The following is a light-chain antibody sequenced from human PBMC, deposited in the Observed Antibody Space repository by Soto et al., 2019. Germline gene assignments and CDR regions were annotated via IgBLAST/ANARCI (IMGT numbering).Light chain of an antibody. Sequence: QSVLTQPASVSGSPGQSITISCTGTSSDIGAYNSVSWYQQHPGMAPQLMIYDVSYRPSGISSRFSGSKSGNTASLSISGLQAADEPDYYCSSYTTHSVRVFGGGTKVTVL. CDR1: SSDIGAYNS. CDR3: SSYTTHSVRV. V-gene: IGLV2-14*03. CDR2: DVS. J-gene: IGLJ2*01.